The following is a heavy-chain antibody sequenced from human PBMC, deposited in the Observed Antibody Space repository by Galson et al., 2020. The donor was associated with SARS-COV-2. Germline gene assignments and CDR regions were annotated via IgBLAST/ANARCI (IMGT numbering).Heavy chain of an antibody. CDR2: ISYDGSNK. Sequence: TGGSLRLSCAASGFTFSSYAMHWVRQAPGKGLEWVAVISYDGSNKYYADSVKGRFTISRDNSKNTLYLQMNSLRAEDMAVYYCARAGGASGMDVWGQGTTVTVSS. CDR3: ARAGGASGMDV. D-gene: IGHD3-16*01. V-gene: IGHV3-30-3*01. CDR1: GFTFSSYA. J-gene: IGHJ6*02.